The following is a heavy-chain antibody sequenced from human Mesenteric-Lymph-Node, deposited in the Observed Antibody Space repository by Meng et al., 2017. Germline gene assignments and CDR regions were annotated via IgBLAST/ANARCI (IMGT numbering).Heavy chain of an antibody. D-gene: IGHD3-16*02. CDR2: TSSDGNQN. J-gene: IGHJ4*02. CDR3: ARDRPDSLRLGELSPSWTSPDY. CDR1: GFTFSSYR. V-gene: IGHV3-30*07. Sequence: GESLKISCAASGFTFSSYRVYWVRQAPGKGLEWVAVTSSDGNQNYYADSVKGRFTISRDNSKNTLFLQMNSLRAEDTAVYYCARDRPDSLRLGELSPSWTSPDYWGQGTLVTVSS.